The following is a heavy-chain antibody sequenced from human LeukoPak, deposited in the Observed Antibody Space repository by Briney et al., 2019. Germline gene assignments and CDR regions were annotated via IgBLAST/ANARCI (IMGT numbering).Heavy chain of an antibody. V-gene: IGHV4-34*01. CDR3: ARRRDWNDVLDS. J-gene: IGHJ4*02. CDR1: GGSFSGYY. CDR2: VNHSGST. Sequence: SETLSLTCAVYGGSFSGYYWSSIRQPPGKGLEWIGEVNHSGSTNYNPSLKSRVTISVDTSKNQFSLKLRSVTAADTAVYYCARRRDWNDVLDSWGQGTLVTVSS. D-gene: IGHD1-1*01.